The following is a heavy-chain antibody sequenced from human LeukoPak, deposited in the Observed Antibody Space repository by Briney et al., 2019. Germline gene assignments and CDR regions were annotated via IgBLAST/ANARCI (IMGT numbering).Heavy chain of an antibody. Sequence: GGSLRLSCAGSGFTFSSYEMNWVRQAPGKGLEWVSYINSGSSTIYYAPSVKGRLTISRDNAKNSLYLQMNSLRAEDTAVYYCARANFDYYDSSGPEGGCFDYWGQGTLVTVSS. V-gene: IGHV3-48*03. D-gene: IGHD3-22*01. J-gene: IGHJ4*02. CDR3: ARANFDYYDSSGPEGGCFDY. CDR2: INSGSSTI. CDR1: GFTFSSYE.